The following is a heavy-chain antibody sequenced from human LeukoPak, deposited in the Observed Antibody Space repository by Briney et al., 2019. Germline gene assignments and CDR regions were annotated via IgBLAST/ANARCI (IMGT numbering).Heavy chain of an antibody. D-gene: IGHD3-10*01. CDR3: ARRNPSYGSGSVDY. J-gene: IGHJ4*02. Sequence: SETLSLTCAVYGEPFSGYYWSWIRQPPGKGLEWIGEINHSGRTNYNPSLKGRVTISVDTSKNQFSLKLSSVTAADTAVYYCARRNPSYGSGSVDYWGQGTLVTVSS. CDR1: GEPFSGYY. CDR2: INHSGRT. V-gene: IGHV4-34*01.